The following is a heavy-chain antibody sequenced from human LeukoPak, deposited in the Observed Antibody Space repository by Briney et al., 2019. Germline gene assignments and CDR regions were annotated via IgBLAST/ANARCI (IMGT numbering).Heavy chain of an antibody. CDR3: AGRSGWPPNMYHFDY. D-gene: IGHD6-19*01. CDR2: ISAYNGNT. J-gene: IGHJ4*02. Sequence: ASVKVSCKASGYTFISYGISWVRQAPGQGLEWMGWISAYNGNTNYAQKLQGRVTMTTDTSTSTAYMELRSLRSDEAAVYYCAGRSGWPPNMYHFDYWGQATLVTVSS. V-gene: IGHV1-18*01. CDR1: GYTFISYG.